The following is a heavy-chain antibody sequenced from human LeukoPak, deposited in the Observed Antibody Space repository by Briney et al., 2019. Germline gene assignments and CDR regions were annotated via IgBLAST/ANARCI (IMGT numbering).Heavy chain of an antibody. CDR1: GYTFTSYY. Sequence: GASEKISCKASGYTFTSYYMHCVRQAPGQGLEWMGIINPSGGSISYAQKFQGRITMTRDTSTSTVYMELSSLRSEDTAVYYCARDQGSGSRIFDYWGQGTLVTVSS. D-gene: IGHD6-19*01. CDR2: INPSGGSI. J-gene: IGHJ4*02. CDR3: ARDQGSGSRIFDY. V-gene: IGHV1-46*01.